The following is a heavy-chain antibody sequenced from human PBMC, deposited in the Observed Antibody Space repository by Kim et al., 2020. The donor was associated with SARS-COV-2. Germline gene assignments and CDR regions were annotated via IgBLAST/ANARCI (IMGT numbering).Heavy chain of an antibody. V-gene: IGHV4-34*01. D-gene: IGHD2-21*01. J-gene: IGHJ3*02. CDR2: INHSGST. Sequence: SETLSLTCAVYGGSFSGYYWSWIRQPPGKGLEWIGEINHSGSTNYNTSLKSRVTISVDTSKNQFSLKLSSVNAADTAVYYCARGAYSGVWAFDIWGQGTMVTVSS. CDR1: GGSFSGYY. CDR3: ARGAYSGVWAFDI.